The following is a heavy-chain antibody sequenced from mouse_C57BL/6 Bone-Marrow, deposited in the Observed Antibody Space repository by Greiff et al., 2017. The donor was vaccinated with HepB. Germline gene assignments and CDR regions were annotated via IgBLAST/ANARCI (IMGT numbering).Heavy chain of an antibody. V-gene: IGHV2-5*01. CDR2: IWRGGST. CDR3: AISPYYYGSSPFAY. D-gene: IGHD1-1*01. Sequence: QVQLQQSGPGLVQPSQSLSITCTVSGFSLTSYGVHWVRQSPGKGLEWLGMIWRGGSTDYNAAFMSRLSITKDNSKSQVFFNMNSLQADDTAIYYCAISPYYYGSSPFAYWGQGTLVTVSA. CDR1: GFSLTSYG. J-gene: IGHJ3*01.